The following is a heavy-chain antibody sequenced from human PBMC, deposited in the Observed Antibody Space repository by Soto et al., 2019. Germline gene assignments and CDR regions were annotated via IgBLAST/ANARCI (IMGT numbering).Heavy chain of an antibody. CDR2: ISGSGDNT. CDR1: GFTFNTNA. CDR3: ATYGSGTYYIPGY. V-gene: IGHV3-23*01. Sequence: EVQLLESGGGLVQPGGSLRLSCVVSGFTFNTNAMSWVRQAPGKGLEWVSSISGSGDNTFYADSVKGRFSISRDNSKNTLYLQMNSMRAEDTAIYYCATYGSGTYYIPGYWGQGTLVTVSS. D-gene: IGHD3-10*01. J-gene: IGHJ4*02.